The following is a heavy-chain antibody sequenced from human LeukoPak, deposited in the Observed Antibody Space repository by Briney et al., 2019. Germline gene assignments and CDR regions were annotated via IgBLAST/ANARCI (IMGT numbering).Heavy chain of an antibody. Sequence: GGSLRLSCAASGFTFSSYAMSWVRQAPGKGLEWVSAISGSGGSTYYADPVKGRFTISRDNSKNTLYLQMNSLRAEDTAVYYCAKDVDILTGYFYDYWGQGTLVTVSS. D-gene: IGHD3-9*01. J-gene: IGHJ4*02. CDR3: AKDVDILTGYFYDY. CDR2: ISGSGGST. V-gene: IGHV3-23*01. CDR1: GFTFSSYA.